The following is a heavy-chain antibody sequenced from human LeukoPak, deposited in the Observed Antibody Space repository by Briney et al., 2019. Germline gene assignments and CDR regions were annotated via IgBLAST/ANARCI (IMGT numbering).Heavy chain of an antibody. CDR1: GFTLSSYS. J-gene: IGHJ4*02. Sequence: PGGSLRLSCAASGFTLSSYSMNWVRQAPGKGLEWVSYITGSSSTISYADSVKGRFTISRDNARNSLYLQMNSLRAEDTAVYYCAKDRRYCSSTSCMAIDYWGQGTLVTVSS. CDR2: ITGSSSTI. D-gene: IGHD2-2*01. CDR3: AKDRRYCSSTSCMAIDY. V-gene: IGHV3-48*01.